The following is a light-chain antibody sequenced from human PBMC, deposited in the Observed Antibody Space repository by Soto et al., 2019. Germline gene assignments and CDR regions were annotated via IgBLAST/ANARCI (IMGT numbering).Light chain of an antibody. CDR3: EQYKSWPYT. CDR2: GAS. Sequence: ETMMTQSPDTLSVSLGERATLSCRASQSLRSSLAWYQQKPGQAPRLLIFGASTRATGIPARFSGSGSETEFTLTISSLQSEDFAVYYCEQYKSWPYTFGQGTKVDIK. CDR1: QSLRSS. V-gene: IGKV3-15*01. J-gene: IGKJ2*01.